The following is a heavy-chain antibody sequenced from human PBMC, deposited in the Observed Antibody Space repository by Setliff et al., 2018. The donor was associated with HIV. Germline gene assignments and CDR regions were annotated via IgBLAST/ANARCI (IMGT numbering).Heavy chain of an antibody. D-gene: IGHD2-21*01. CDR2: INPNSDVA. J-gene: IGHJ4*02. V-gene: IGHV1-2*02. CDR1: GYMFTDYY. Sequence: GASVKVSCKASGYMFTDYYIHWVRQAPGQGLEWMGWINPNSDVANYAQKFQGRVTLTVDTSTNTAYMEVRSLTSDDTATYYCARDRAFRTTRAFDYWGQGTLVTVSS. CDR3: ARDRAFRTTRAFDY.